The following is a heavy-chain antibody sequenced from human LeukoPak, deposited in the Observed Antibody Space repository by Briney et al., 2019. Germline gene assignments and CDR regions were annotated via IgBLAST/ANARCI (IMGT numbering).Heavy chain of an antibody. D-gene: IGHD6-19*01. CDR1: GFTFSSYA. V-gene: IGHV3-23*01. CDR2: ISGSGGST. J-gene: IGHJ4*02. CDR3: AKVGPMGQWLDHLEY. Sequence: GGSLRLSCAASGFTFSSYAMSWVRQAPGKGVEWVSAISGSGGSTYYADSVKGRFTISRDNSKNTLYLQMNSLRAEDTAVYYCAKVGPMGQWLDHLEYWGQGTLVTVSS.